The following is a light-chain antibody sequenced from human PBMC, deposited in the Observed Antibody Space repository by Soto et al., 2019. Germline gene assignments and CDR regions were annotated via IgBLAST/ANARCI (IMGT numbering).Light chain of an antibody. CDR1: QSVSNY. Sequence: EIVLTQSPATLSLSPGERATVSCRASQSVSNYLGWYQQKPGQAPRLLIYDASNRATGIPARFSGSGSGTAFTLTISSLEPEDFGVYYCKHGGTFGQGTRLEIK. CDR3: KHGGT. V-gene: IGKV3-11*01. CDR2: DAS. J-gene: IGKJ5*01.